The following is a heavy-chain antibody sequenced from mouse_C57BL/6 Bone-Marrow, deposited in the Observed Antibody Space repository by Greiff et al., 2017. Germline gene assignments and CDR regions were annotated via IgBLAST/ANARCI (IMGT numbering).Heavy chain of an antibody. Sequence: VQLQQSGAELVRPGASVKLSCTASGFNINDSYMHWVKQRPEQGLEWIGRIDPEVGDTEYAPKFQGKATLTADTSSNTTYLQLSSLTSEDTAVEYCTTITTVVATPFDYWGQGTTLTVSS. CDR3: TTITTVVATPFDY. J-gene: IGHJ2*01. V-gene: IGHV14-1*01. CDR2: IDPEVGDT. CDR1: GFNINDSY. D-gene: IGHD1-1*01.